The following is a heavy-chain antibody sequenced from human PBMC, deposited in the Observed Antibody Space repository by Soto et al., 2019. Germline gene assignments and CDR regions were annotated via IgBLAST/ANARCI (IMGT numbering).Heavy chain of an antibody. J-gene: IGHJ6*02. CDR2: IYYSGST. CDR1: GGSISSYY. V-gene: IGHV4-59*01. CDR3: ARGTYYYYGMDV. Sequence: QVQLQESGPGLVKPSETLSLTCTVSGGSISSYYWSWIRQPPGKGLEWLGYIYYSGSTSYNPSLKSRVTISVDTSKNQFSLKLSSVTAADTGVYYCARGTYYYYGMDVWGQGTTVTVSS.